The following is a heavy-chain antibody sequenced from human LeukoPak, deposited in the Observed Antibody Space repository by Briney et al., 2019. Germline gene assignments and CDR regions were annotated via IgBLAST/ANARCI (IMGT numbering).Heavy chain of an antibody. D-gene: IGHD5/OR15-5a*01. CDR3: ARDLSVSYYYYYYGMDV. CDR2: ISGSGGST. CDR1: GFTFSSYA. V-gene: IGHV3-23*01. Sequence: GGSLRLSCAASGFTFSSYAMSWVRQAPGKGLEWVSAISGSGGSTYYVDSVKGRFTISRDNSKNTLYLQMNGLRAEDTAVYYCARDLSVSYYYYYYGMDVWGQGTTVTVSS. J-gene: IGHJ6*02.